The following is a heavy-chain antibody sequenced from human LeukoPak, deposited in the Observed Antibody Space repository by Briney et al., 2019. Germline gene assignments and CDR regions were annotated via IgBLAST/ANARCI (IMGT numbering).Heavy chain of an antibody. CDR1: GFTFSSYA. V-gene: IGHV3-23*01. CDR2: ISGSGGST. Sequence: GGSLRLSCAASGFTFSSYAMSWVRQAPGKGLEWVSAISGSGGSTYYADSVKGRFTISRDNSKNTLYLQMNSLRAEDTAVYYCARDRLKQYYNILTGYSYDAFDIWGQGTMVTVSS. D-gene: IGHD3-9*01. CDR3: ARDRLKQYYNILTGYSYDAFDI. J-gene: IGHJ3*02.